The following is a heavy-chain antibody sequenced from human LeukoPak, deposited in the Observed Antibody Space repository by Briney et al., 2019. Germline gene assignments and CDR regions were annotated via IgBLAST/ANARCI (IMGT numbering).Heavy chain of an antibody. J-gene: IGHJ3*01. CDR2: IYSGGAT. Sequence: PGGSLRLSCAASGFTVSDNYMSWVRQTPGKGLEWISVIYSGGATYYADSVKGRFTISRDNSKNTLYLQMNSLRAEDTAVYYCAREGLWVGLDSGKTRQAYWESWGQGTMVTVSS. CDR1: GFTVSDNY. CDR3: AREGLWVGLDSGKTRQAYWES. V-gene: IGHV3-66*01. D-gene: IGHD2-21*01.